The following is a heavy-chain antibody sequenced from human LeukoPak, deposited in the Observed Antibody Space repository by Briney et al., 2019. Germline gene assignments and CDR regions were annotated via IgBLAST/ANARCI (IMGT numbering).Heavy chain of an antibody. CDR1: GFTFSSYS. CDR2: ISSSSSYI. D-gene: IGHD3-3*01. V-gene: IGHV3-21*01. J-gene: IGHJ4*02. Sequence: GGSLRLSCAASGFTFSSYSMNWVRQAPGKGLEWVSSISSSSSYIYYADSVKGRFTISRDNAKNSLYLQMNSLRAEDTAVYYCARGTRDTVLRFLEWSRRTAFDYWGQGTLVTVSS. CDR3: ARGTRDTVLRFLEWSRRTAFDY.